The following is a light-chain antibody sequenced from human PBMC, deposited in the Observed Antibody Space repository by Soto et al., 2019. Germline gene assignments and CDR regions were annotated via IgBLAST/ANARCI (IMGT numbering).Light chain of an antibody. J-gene: IGLJ3*02. CDR3: AAWDDNLNAWL. CDR1: SSNVGSNT. V-gene: IGLV1-44*01. CDR2: FNN. Sequence: QSVLTQSPSTSGTPGQRVSISCSGASSNVGSNTVNWYQQVPGTAPKLLIYFNNLRPSGVPDRFSGSKSGTSASLAISGLQFEDDGDYYCAAWDDNLNAWLFGGGTKVTVL.